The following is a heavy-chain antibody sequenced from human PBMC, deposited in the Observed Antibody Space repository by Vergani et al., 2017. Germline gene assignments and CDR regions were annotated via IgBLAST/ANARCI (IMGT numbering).Heavy chain of an antibody. D-gene: IGHD4-17*01. CDR1: GFTLSSYG. J-gene: IGHJ4*02. CDR3: ASGIYGDPLDY. V-gene: IGHV3-30*03. CDR2: ISYDGSNK. Sequence: QVQLVESGGGVVQPGRSLRLSCAASGFTLSSYGLHWVRQAPGKGLEWVAVISYDGSNKYYADSVKGRFTISRDNSENTLYLQMNSLRAEDTAVYYCASGIYGDPLDYWGQGTLVTVSS.